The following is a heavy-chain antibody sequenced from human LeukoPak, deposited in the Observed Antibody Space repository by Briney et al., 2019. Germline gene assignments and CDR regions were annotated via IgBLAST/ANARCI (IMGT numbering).Heavy chain of an antibody. Sequence: SETLSLTCTVSGGSISSSSYYWSWIRQPPGKGLEWIGYIYYSGSTNYNPSLKSRVTISVDTSKNQFSLKLSSVTAADTAVYYCARAPGIAAAGTYYYYYYYMDVWGKGTTVTVSS. D-gene: IGHD6-13*01. J-gene: IGHJ6*03. CDR3: ARAPGIAAAGTYYYYYYYMDV. CDR2: IYYSGST. V-gene: IGHV4-61*01. CDR1: GGSISSSSYY.